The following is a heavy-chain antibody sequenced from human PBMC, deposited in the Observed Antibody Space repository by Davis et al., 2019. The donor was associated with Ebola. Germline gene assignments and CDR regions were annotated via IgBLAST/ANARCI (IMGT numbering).Heavy chain of an antibody. D-gene: IGHD5-12*01. V-gene: IGHV3-74*01. Sequence: HTGGSLRLSCAASGFTFSTYWMHWVRQAPGKGLVWVSRINSDGSTTTYADSVKGRFTISRDHAKNMLYLQMNSLRAEDTAVYYCARDQNWLRGDYWGQGTLVTVSS. J-gene: IGHJ4*02. CDR1: GFTFSTYW. CDR2: INSDGSTT. CDR3: ARDQNWLRGDY.